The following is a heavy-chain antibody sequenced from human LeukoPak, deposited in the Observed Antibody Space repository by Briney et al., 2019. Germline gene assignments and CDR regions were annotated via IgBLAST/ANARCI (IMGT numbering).Heavy chain of an antibody. CDR1: GGSFSGYY. J-gene: IGHJ4*02. Sequence: SSETLSITCAVYGGSFSGYYWSWIRQPPGKGLEWIGEINHSGSTNYNPSLKSRVTISVDTSKNQFSLKLSSVTAADTAVYYCARGRYYYDSSGPYFDYWGQGTLVTVSS. CDR2: INHSGST. V-gene: IGHV4-34*01. CDR3: ARGRYYYDSSGPYFDY. D-gene: IGHD3-22*01.